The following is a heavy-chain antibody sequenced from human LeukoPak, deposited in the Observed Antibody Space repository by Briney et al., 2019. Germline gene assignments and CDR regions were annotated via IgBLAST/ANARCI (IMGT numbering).Heavy chain of an antibody. CDR1: GGSISSYY. CDR3: ARDLGVAGYFDY. CDR2: IYYSGST. Sequence: SETLSLTCTVSGGSISSYYWSWIRQPPGKGLEWIGYIYYSGSTNYNPSLKSRVTISVDRSKNQFSLKLSSVTTADTAVYYCARDLGVAGYFDYWGQGTLVTVSS. J-gene: IGHJ4*02. V-gene: IGHV4-59*01. D-gene: IGHD3-3*01.